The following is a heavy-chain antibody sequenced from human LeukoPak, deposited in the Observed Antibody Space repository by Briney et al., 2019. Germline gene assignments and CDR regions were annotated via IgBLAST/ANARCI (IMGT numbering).Heavy chain of an antibody. Sequence: SETLSLTCTVSGGSISSYHWSWIRQPPGKGLEWIGYIYYSGSTNYNPSLKSRVTISVDTSKNQFSLKLSSVTAADTAVYYCARMSTGTHYYYGMDVWGQGTTVTVSS. CDR2: IYYSGST. CDR3: ARMSTGTHYYYGMDV. J-gene: IGHJ6*02. CDR1: GGSISSYH. D-gene: IGHD1-1*01. V-gene: IGHV4-59*08.